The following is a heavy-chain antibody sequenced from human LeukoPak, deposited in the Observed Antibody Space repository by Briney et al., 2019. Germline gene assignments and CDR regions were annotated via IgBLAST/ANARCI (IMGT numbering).Heavy chain of an antibody. J-gene: IGHJ3*02. CDR3: ARARYSNSWYAVDI. D-gene: IGHD6-13*01. CDR2: IYHTGSN. CDR1: GGSISSYY. V-gene: IGHV4-59*08. Sequence: SETLSLTCIVSGGSISSYYWSWIRQPPGKGLEWIGYIYHTGSNNYSPSLKSRVTMSVDVSKNQFSLKLSSVTAADTAVYYCARARYSNSWYAVDIWGQGTMVTVSS.